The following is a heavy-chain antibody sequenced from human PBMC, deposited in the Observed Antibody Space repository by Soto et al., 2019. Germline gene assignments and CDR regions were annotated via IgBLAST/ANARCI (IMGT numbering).Heavy chain of an antibody. CDR3: AKDATAVNGVWDPFDM. CDR1: GFTFRAYS. V-gene: IGHV3-23*01. CDR2: VGGSDTDK. D-gene: IGHD2-8*01. Sequence: GGSLRLSRTASGFTFRAYSMSWVRPAPGEGLQWVSGVGGSDTDKHYADSVRGRFTVSRDNSKNTLYLQLNSLRADDTAVYYCAKDATAVNGVWDPFDMWGQGTEVTVSS. J-gene: IGHJ3*02.